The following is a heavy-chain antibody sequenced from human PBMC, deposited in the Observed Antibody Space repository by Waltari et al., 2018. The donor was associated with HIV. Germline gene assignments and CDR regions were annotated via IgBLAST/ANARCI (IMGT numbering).Heavy chain of an antibody. V-gene: IGHV3-23*01. Sequence: EVQLLESGGILVRPGGSLRPTCTVHDFTLTNYAFNWVRQAPGKGRGWVGGISGSGDRTDYAASAKGRFTISRDNSKKTLYLQMRGLRVDDTASYYCAVQDGFFDFWGRGTVVSVAS. CDR1: DFTLTNYA. D-gene: IGHD3-3*01. CDR3: AVQDGFFDF. CDR2: ISGSGDRT. J-gene: IGHJ4*02.